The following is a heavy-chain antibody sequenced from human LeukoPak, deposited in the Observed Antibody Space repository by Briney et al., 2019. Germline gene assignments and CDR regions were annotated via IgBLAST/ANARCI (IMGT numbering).Heavy chain of an antibody. D-gene: IGHD3-10*01. J-gene: IGHJ5*02. CDR3: AKDLEIRGVTTGKWFDP. V-gene: IGHV3-23*01. CDR2: ISGSGDRT. CDR1: GFIFSRYA. Sequence: GGSLRLSCSASGFIFSRYAMSWARQAPGKGLEWVSSISGSGDRTYYARSVRGRFTISRDNSNNTLYLQMNSLRAEDTAVYYCAKDLEIRGVTTGKWFDPWGQGTLVTVSS.